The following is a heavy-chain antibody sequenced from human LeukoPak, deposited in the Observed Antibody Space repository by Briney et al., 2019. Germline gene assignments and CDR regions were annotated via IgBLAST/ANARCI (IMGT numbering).Heavy chain of an antibody. CDR1: GFTFSSYA. CDR3: AKDRQWLYYFDY. V-gene: IGHV3-23*01. D-gene: IGHD6-19*01. J-gene: IGHJ4*02. Sequence: GGSLRLSCVASGFTFSSYAMSWVRQAPGKGLEWVSAISGSGGSTYYADSVKGRFTISRDNSKNTLYLQMNSLRAEDTAVYYCAKDRQWLYYFDYWGQGTLVTVSS. CDR2: ISGSGGST.